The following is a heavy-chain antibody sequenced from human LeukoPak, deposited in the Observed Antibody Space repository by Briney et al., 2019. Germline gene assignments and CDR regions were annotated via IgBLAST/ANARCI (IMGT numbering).Heavy chain of an antibody. CDR3: ARAYSGGVCYNDY. CDR2: INVGNANT. V-gene: IGHV1-3*01. Sequence: GASVKVSCKASGYTFTTYAIHWVRQAPGQGLEWMGWINVGNANTRYSQKFQGRVTITRDTSASTAYIEMSSLRSEDTAVYYCARAYSGGVCYNDYWGQGTLVTVSS. J-gene: IGHJ4*02. D-gene: IGHD2-21*02. CDR1: GYTFTTYA.